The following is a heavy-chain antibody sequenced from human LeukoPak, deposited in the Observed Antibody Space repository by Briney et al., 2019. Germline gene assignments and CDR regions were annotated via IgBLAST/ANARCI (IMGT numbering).Heavy chain of an antibody. D-gene: IGHD3-22*01. Sequence: ASVKVSCKASGYTFAGYFIHWVRQAPGQGLEWMGWINPNSGGTNYAQKFQGRVTMTRDTSISTAYMELSRLRSDDTAVYYCARDERYDSSGYPFDYWGQGTLVTVSS. CDR3: ARDERYDSSGYPFDY. V-gene: IGHV1-2*02. CDR1: GYTFAGYF. J-gene: IGHJ4*02. CDR2: INPNSGGT.